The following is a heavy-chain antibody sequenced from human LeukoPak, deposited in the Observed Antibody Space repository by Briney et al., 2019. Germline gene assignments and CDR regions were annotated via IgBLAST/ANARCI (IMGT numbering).Heavy chain of an antibody. CDR2: IIPIFGTA. Sequence: ASVKVSCKASGGTFSSYAISWVRQAPGQGLEWMGGIIPIFGTANYAQKFQGRVTITADESTSTAYMELSSLRSEDTAVYYCARCPTTVIHRYYGMDVWGQGTTVTVSS. CDR3: ARCPTTVIHRYYGMDV. J-gene: IGHJ6*02. V-gene: IGHV1-69*13. CDR1: GGTFSSYA. D-gene: IGHD4-17*01.